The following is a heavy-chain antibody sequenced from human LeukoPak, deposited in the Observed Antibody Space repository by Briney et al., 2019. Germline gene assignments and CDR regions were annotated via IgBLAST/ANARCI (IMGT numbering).Heavy chain of an antibody. Sequence: SGRSLRLSCAASGFTFSSYGMHWVRQAPGKGLEWVAIIWYDGSNEYYADSVKGRFTISRDNSKNTLYLQMNSLRAEDTAVYYCAKEGIAVAGEGYFDYWGQGTLVTVSS. CDR2: IWYDGSNE. CDR3: AKEGIAVAGEGYFDY. V-gene: IGHV3-33*06. CDR1: GFTFSSYG. J-gene: IGHJ4*02. D-gene: IGHD6-19*01.